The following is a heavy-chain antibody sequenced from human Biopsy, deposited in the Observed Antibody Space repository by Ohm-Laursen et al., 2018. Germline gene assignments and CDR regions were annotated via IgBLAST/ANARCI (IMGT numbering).Heavy chain of an antibody. CDR1: GFSIDDNA. J-gene: IGHJ6*02. CDR3: VKDTNWNYVWDRPGATKGMDV. D-gene: IGHD1-7*01. CDR2: SDWNSRNI. Sequence: LSLTCAASGFSIDDNALHWGRKSQGKGMERVAGSDWNSRNINYGDSVKGRFSVSRDNAKNSLYLQMNSLRGEDTALYYCVKDTNWNYVWDRPGATKGMDVWGQGTTVTVSS. V-gene: IGHV3-9*01.